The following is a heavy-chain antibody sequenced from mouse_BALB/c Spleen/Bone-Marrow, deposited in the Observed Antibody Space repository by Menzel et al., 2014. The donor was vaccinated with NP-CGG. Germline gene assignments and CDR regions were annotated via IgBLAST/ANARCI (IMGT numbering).Heavy chain of an antibody. CDR3: ARGIPYYPMDY. CDR1: GFNIKDTY. D-gene: IGHD5-1-1*01. Sequence: DVHLVESGAELVKPGASVKLSCTASGFNIKDTYIHWVKRRPEQGLEWIGRIDPANGNTKYDPKFQGKATITADTSSNTAYLQLNSLTSEDTAVYYCARGIPYYPMDYWGQGTSVTVSS. J-gene: IGHJ4*01. V-gene: IGHV14-3*02. CDR2: IDPANGNT.